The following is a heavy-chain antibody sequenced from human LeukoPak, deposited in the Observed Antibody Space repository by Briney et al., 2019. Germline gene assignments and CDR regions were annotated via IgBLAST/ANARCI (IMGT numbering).Heavy chain of an antibody. Sequence: GGSLRLSCAASGFTFSSYAMHWVRQAPGKGLEWVAVISYDGGNKYYADSVKGRFTISRDNSKNTLYLQMNSLRAEDTAVYYCAGGYSGYDEYGMDVWGQGTTVTVSS. CDR1: GFTFSSYA. D-gene: IGHD5-12*01. J-gene: IGHJ6*02. CDR3: AGGYSGYDEYGMDV. V-gene: IGHV3-30-3*01. CDR2: ISYDGGNK.